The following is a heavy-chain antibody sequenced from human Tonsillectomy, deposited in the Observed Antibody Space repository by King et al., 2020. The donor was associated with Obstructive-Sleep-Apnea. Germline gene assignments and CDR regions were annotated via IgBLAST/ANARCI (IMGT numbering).Heavy chain of an antibody. CDR3: AKDLAVAGPFEYFQH. V-gene: IGHV3-9*01. Sequence: VQLVESGGGLIQPGRSLRLSCAASGFTFDDYAMHWVRQAPGKGLEWVSGISWNSGEIQYADSVKGRFTISRDNAKNSLYLLMNSLSTEDTALYFCAKDLAVAGPFEYFQHWGQGTLVTVSS. D-gene: IGHD6-19*01. J-gene: IGHJ1*01. CDR2: ISWNSGEI. CDR1: GFTFDDYA.